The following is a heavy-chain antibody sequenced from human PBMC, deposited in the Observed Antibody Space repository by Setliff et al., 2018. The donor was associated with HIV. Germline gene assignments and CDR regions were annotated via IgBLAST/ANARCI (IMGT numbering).Heavy chain of an antibody. J-gene: IGHJ4*02. V-gene: IGHV4-59*12. D-gene: IGHD2-2*02. CDR1: GVSISTYY. CDR2: IFHDGTV. CDR3: AKTNIPMPRSGTRLES. Sequence: KTSETLSLTCTVSGVSISTYYWNWVRQTPGKGLEWIGQIFHDGTVTYKPSLESRVTILMDILKNQISLNVTSVTAADTATYYCAKTNIPMPRSGTRLESWGPGRLVTVSS.